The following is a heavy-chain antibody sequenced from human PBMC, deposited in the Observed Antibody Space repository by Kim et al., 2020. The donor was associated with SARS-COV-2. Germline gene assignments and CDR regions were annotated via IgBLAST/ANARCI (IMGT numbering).Heavy chain of an antibody. D-gene: IGHD6-13*01. CDR3: ARDRVAAAGKGTFDY. CDR1: GFTFSSYA. J-gene: IGHJ4*01. V-gene: IGHV3-30*04. CDR2: ISYDGSNK. Sequence: GGSLRLSCAASGFTFSSYAMHWVRQAPGKGLEWVAVISYDGSNKYYADSVKGRFTISRDNSKNTLYLQMNSLRAEDTAVYYCARDRVAAAGKGTFDYWG.